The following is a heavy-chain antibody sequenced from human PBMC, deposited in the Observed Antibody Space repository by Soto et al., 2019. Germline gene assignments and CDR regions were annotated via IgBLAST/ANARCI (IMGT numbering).Heavy chain of an antibody. D-gene: IGHD3-10*01. CDR1: GGSFSGYY. V-gene: IGHV4-34*01. J-gene: IGHJ4*02. CDR3: ASPSPPSYGSGSYRIGASGLDY. CDR2: INHSGST. Sequence: QVQLQQWGAGLLKPSETLSLTCAVYGGSFSGYYWSWIRQPPGKGLEWIGEINHSGSTNYNPSLRCRVTISVHTPKNQFSLTLSSVTAADTAVYYCASPSPPSYGSGSYRIGASGLDYWGQGTLVTVSS.